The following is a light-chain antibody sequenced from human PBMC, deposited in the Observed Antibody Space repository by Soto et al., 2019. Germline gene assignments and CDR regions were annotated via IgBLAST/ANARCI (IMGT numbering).Light chain of an antibody. CDR1: SSDVGSYNH. Sequence: QSVLTQPASVSGSPGQSITISCTGTSSDVGSYNHVSWYQQHPGKAPRLIIYEGSKRPSGVSHRFSASRSDKTASLTISGLQAEDEAAYYCCSYALSSSYVFGTGTKVTV. CDR3: CSYALSSSYV. CDR2: EGS. J-gene: IGLJ1*01. V-gene: IGLV2-23*01.